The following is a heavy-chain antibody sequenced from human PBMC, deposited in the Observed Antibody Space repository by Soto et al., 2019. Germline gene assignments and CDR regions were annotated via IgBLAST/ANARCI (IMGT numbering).Heavy chain of an antibody. CDR2: ISYDGSNK. D-gene: IGHD1-26*01. CDR1: GFTFSSYG. CDR3: AKVPPGWEVGDY. J-gene: IGHJ4*02. V-gene: IGHV3-30*18. Sequence: QVQLVESGGGVVQPGRSLRLSCAASGFTFSSYGMHWVRQAPGKGLEWVAVISYDGSNKYYADSVKGRFTISRDNSKNTLYLQMNSLRAEDTAVYYCAKVPPGWEVGDYWGQGTLVTVSS.